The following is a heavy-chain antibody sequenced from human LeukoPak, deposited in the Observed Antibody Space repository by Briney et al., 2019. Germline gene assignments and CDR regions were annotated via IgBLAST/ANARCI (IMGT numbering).Heavy chain of an antibody. J-gene: IGHJ4*02. V-gene: IGHV3-48*03. CDR3: VRDLDYAFDY. Sequence: PGGSLRLSCAASGFTFSNYEMNWVRQAPGKGLEWVSYINSGGYNMYYADSVKGRFTISRDNAKNSLYLQMNNLRDEDTAVYYCVRDLDYAFDYWGRGTLVTVSS. CDR1: GFTFSNYE. D-gene: IGHD4-17*01. CDR2: INSGGYNM.